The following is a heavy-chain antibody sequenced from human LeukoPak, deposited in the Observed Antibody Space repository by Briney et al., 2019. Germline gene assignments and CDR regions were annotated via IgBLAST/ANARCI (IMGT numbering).Heavy chain of an antibody. CDR2: IKQDGSEK. Sequence: PGGSLRLSCAASGLTFSSYWMSWVRQAPGKGLEWVANIKQDGSEKYYVDSVKGRFTISRDNAKNSLYLQMNSLRAEDTAVYYCARDKFGLYYDFWSGYGPDYWGQGTLVTVSS. V-gene: IGHV3-7*01. J-gene: IGHJ4*02. D-gene: IGHD3-3*01. CDR3: ARDKFGLYYDFWSGYGPDY. CDR1: GLTFSSYW.